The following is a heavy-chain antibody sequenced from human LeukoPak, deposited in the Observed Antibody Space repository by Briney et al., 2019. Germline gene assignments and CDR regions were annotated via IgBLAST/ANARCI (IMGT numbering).Heavy chain of an antibody. CDR1: GFTFSSYG. V-gene: IGHV3-30*02. Sequence: GGSLRLSCAASGFTFSSYGMHWVRQAPGKGLEWVAFIRYDGSNKYYADSVKGRFTISRDNSKNTLYLQMNSLRAEDTAVYYCARSRYSSGRGAFEYWGQGTLVTVSS. D-gene: IGHD6-19*01. CDR2: IRYDGSNK. CDR3: ARSRYSSGRGAFEY. J-gene: IGHJ4*02.